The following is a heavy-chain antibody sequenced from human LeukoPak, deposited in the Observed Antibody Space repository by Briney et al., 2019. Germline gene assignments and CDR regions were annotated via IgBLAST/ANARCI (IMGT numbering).Heavy chain of an antibody. CDR3: ARTMVRGVIFDY. V-gene: IGHV4-30-2*01. CDR1: GGSISSGGYS. D-gene: IGHD3-10*01. CDR2: IYHSGST. J-gene: IGHJ4*02. Sequence: SETPSLTCAVSGGSISSGGYSWSWIRQPPGKGLEWIGYIYHSGSTYYNPSLKSRVTISVDRSKNQFSLKLSSVTAADTAVYYCARTMVRGVIFDYWGQGTLVTVSS.